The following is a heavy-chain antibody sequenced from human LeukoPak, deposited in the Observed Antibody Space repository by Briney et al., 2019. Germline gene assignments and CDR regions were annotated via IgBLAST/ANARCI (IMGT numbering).Heavy chain of an antibody. V-gene: IGHV1-46*01. D-gene: IGHD3-10*01. J-gene: IGHJ1*01. CDR2: INPSGGST. Sequence: ASVKVSCKASGYTFTSYSMHWVRQAPGQGLEWMGIINPSGGSTNYAQKFQGRVTVTRDTSTSTVYMELSSLRSEDTAVYYCARDQSVASGLEYFQHWGQGTLVTVSS. CDR3: ARDQSVASGLEYFQH. CDR1: GYTFTSYS.